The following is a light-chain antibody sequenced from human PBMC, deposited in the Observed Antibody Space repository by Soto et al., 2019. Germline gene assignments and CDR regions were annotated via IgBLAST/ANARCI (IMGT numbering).Light chain of an antibody. CDR2: GAS. CDR3: QQYGSSPWP. CDR1: QSVSSSF. J-gene: IGKJ1*01. Sequence: EIVLTQSPGTLSLSPGEGATLSCRASQSVSSSFLAWYQQKPGQAPRLLIYGASSRATGIPDRFSDSGSGTDFTLTISRLEPEDFAVYYCQQYGSSPWPFGQGTKVEI. V-gene: IGKV3-20*01.